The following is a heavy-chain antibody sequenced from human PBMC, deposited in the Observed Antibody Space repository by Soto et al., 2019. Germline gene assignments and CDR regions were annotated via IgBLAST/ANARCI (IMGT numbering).Heavy chain of an antibody. J-gene: IGHJ4*02. CDR2: IYPGDSDT. CDR1: GYRFTNYW. V-gene: IGHV5-51*01. D-gene: IGHD5-18*01. CDR3: ARGNTDMAFEY. Sequence: VSLKISCKGSGYRFTNYWIGWVRQMPGKGLEWMGIIYPGDSDTRYSPSFQGQVTISADKSISTAYLQWSSLKASATAMYYCARGNTDMAFEYWGQGTLVTVSS.